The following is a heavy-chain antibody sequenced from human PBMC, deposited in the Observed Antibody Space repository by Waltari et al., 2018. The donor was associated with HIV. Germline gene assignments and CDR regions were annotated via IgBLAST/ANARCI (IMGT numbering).Heavy chain of an antibody. CDR1: GYTVTSYG. CDR3: ARGAAGYYYYVMDV. CDR2: ISVYNGHT. J-gene: IGHJ6*02. D-gene: IGHD6-13*01. V-gene: IGHV1-18*01. Sequence: QVQLVQSGAEVKKPGASVKFSCKASGYTVTSYGISWVRQAPGQGLEWMGWISVYNGHTNYAQKLQGRVTMTTDTSTSTAYMELRSLRSDDTAVYYCARGAAGYYYYVMDVWGQGTTVTVSS.